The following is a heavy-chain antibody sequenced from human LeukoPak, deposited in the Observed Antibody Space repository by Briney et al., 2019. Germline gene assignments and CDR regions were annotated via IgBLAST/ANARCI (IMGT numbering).Heavy chain of an antibody. CDR3: ARAYGDLDY. CDR1: GYTFTSYD. J-gene: IGHJ4*02. D-gene: IGHD4-17*01. V-gene: IGHV1-8*01. CDR2: MNLKSGNT. Sequence: AAVKVSCKASGYTFTSYDINCVRQATGQGLEWMGWMNLKSGNTGHAQKFEGRVTMTRDTSISTAYMELSSLTSDDTAVYYCARAYGDLDYWGQGTLVTVSS.